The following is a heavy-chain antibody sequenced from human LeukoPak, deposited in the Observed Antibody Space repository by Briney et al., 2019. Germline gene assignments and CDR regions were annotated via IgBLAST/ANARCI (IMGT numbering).Heavy chain of an antibody. Sequence: SETLSLTCAVYGGSFSGYYWSWIRQPPGKGLEWIGEINHSGSTNYNPSLKSRVTISVDTSKNQFSLKLSSVTAADTAVYYCARRSYYYGSGSYYNGKHFDYWGQGTLVTVSS. CDR1: GGSFSGYY. V-gene: IGHV4-34*01. CDR3: ARRSYYYGSGSYYNGKHFDY. J-gene: IGHJ4*02. CDR2: INHSGST. D-gene: IGHD3-10*01.